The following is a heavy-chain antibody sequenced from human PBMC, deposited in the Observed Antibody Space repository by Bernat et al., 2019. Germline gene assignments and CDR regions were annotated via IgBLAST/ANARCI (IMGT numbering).Heavy chain of an antibody. Sequence: QVQLVESGGGVVQPGRSLRLSCAASGFTFNNFGMDWVRQAPGKGLEWLTVIWYDGITKYYADSVKGRFTISRDNSKNTLYLQMNSLRAEDTAVYYCARVSVAYGGNSPGDYWGQGTLVTVSS. V-gene: IGHV3-33*01. D-gene: IGHD4-23*01. CDR3: ARVSVAYGGNSPGDY. J-gene: IGHJ4*02. CDR1: GFTFNNFG. CDR2: IWYDGITK.